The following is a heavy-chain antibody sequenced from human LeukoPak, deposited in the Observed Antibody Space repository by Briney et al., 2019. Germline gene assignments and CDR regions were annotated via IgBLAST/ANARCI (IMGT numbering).Heavy chain of an antibody. CDR1: GYSISSGYY. J-gene: IGHJ6*03. Sequence: SETLSLTCTVSGYSISSGYYWGWIRQPPGKGLEWIGSIYHSGSTYYNPSLKSRLTISVDTSKNQFSLKLSSVTAADTAVYYCASSRDYYYYYYMDVWGKGTTVTVSS. V-gene: IGHV4-38-2*02. CDR2: IYHSGST. CDR3: ASSRDYYYYYYMDV.